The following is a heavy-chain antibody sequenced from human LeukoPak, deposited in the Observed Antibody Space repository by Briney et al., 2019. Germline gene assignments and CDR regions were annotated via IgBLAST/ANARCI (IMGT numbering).Heavy chain of an antibody. Sequence: ASVTVSFKASGYTFTNYDINWVRQATGQGLEWMGWMNPNSGNTGYAQKFQGRVTMTRNTSISTAYMELSSLRSEDTAVYYCAREGGGYEPYYYYYMDVWGKGTTVTVSS. CDR1: GYTFTNYD. CDR3: AREGGGYEPYYYYYMDV. J-gene: IGHJ6*03. V-gene: IGHV1-8*01. CDR2: MNPNSGNT. D-gene: IGHD2-15*01.